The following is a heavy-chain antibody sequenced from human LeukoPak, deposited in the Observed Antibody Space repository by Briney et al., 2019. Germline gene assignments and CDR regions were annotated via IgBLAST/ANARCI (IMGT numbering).Heavy chain of an antibody. D-gene: IGHD3-22*01. J-gene: IGHJ4*02. CDR1: GYTFTSYG. CDR3: ARFHYEHDY. CDR2: ISAYNGNT. V-gene: IGHV1-18*01. Sequence: ASVKVSCKASGYTFTSYGISWVRQAPGQGLEWMGWISAYNGNTNYAQKLQGRVTITADKSTSTAYMELSSLRSEDTAVYYCARFHYEHDYWGQGTLVTVSS.